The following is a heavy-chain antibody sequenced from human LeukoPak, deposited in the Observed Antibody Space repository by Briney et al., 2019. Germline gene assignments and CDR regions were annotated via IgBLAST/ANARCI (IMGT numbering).Heavy chain of an antibody. D-gene: IGHD6-13*01. V-gene: IGHV4-59*01. J-gene: IGHJ6*03. CDR2: IYYSGST. Sequence: SETLSLTCTVSGGSISSYYWSWLRQPPGKGLEGIGYIYYSGSTKYNPSLKSRVTISVDTYKNQFSLKESCDTGGDTGVYYCARVQTYSSSWYYYYYYMDVWGKGTTVTVSS. CDR1: GGSISSYY. CDR3: ARVQTYSSSWYYYYYYMDV.